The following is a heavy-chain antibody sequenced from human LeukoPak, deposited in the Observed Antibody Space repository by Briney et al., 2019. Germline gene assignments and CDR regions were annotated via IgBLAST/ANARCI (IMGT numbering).Heavy chain of an antibody. D-gene: IGHD6-25*01. CDR3: ARYRSEIDY. J-gene: IGHJ4*02. CDR1: GYTFTSYD. Sequence: ASVKVSCKASGYTFTSYDINWVRQATGQGLEWMGWMNPNSGNTGYAQKFQGRVTITRDTSASTAYMELSSLRSEDTAVYYCARYRSEIDYWGQGTLVTVSS. CDR2: MNPNSGNT. V-gene: IGHV1-8*03.